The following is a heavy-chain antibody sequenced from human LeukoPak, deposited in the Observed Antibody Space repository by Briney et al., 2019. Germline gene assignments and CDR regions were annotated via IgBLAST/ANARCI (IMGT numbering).Heavy chain of an antibody. Sequence: SETLSLTCTVSGGSISSHYWSWIRQPPGKGLEWIGYIYYNGSTNYNPSLKSRVTISVDTSKNQFSLKLSSVTAADTAVYYCARAFWSGYYVYYYCMDVWGKGTTVTVSS. CDR3: ARAFWSGYYVYYYCMDV. CDR1: GGSISSHY. J-gene: IGHJ6*03. D-gene: IGHD3-3*01. CDR2: IYYNGST. V-gene: IGHV4-59*11.